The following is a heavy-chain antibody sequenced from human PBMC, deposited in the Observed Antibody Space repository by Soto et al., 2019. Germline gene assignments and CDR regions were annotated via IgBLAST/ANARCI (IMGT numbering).Heavy chain of an antibody. CDR1: GGSISSYY. V-gene: IGHV4-59*01. CDR3: ARFNWYFDL. J-gene: IGHJ2*01. CDR2: IYYRGST. Sequence: SETLSLTCTVSGGSISSYYWSWIRQPPGKGLEWIGYIYYRGSTNYNPSLKSRVTISVDTSKNQFSLKPSSVTAADTAMYYCARFNWYFDLWGRGTLVTVSS.